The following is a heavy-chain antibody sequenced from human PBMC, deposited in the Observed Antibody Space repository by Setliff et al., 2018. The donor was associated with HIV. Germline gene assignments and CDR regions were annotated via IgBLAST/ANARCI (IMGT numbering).Heavy chain of an antibody. CDR3: ARADPLGEQVWSLQFFQL. J-gene: IGHJ1*01. CDR2: INSDGSTT. D-gene: IGHD3-10*01. CDR1: GFTFSDYW. Sequence: HPSETLSLSCAASGFTFSDYWMHWVRQVPGKGLVWVSRINSDGSTTNYADSVRGRFTISRDNAKNTLYLQMNSLRAEDAAVYYCARADPLGEQVWSLQFFQLWGQGTLVTVSS. V-gene: IGHV3-74*01.